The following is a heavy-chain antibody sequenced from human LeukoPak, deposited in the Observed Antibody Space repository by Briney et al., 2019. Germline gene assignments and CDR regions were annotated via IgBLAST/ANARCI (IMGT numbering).Heavy chain of an antibody. CDR3: AKSGEKYGSGLYNWFDP. V-gene: IGHV3-66*01. Sequence: GGSLRLSCAASGFTVTSNYMSWVRQAPGKGLEWVSVIYSGGSTYYADSVKGRFTISRDNSKNTLYLQMNSLRAEDTAVYYCAKSGEKYGSGLYNWFDPWGQGTLVTVSS. CDR1: GFTVTSNY. J-gene: IGHJ5*02. D-gene: IGHD3-10*01. CDR2: IYSGGST.